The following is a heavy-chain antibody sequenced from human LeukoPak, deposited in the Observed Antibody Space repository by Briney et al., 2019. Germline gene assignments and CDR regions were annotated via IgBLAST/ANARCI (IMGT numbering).Heavy chain of an antibody. CDR3: AKDKMGVATAFDI. D-gene: IGHD5-12*01. J-gene: IGHJ3*02. Sequence: GGSLRLSCAASGFTFSSYAMHWVRQAPGKGLEWVSGISWNSGSIGYADSVKGRFTISRDNAKNSLYLQMNSLRAEDTALYYCAKDKMGVATAFDIWGQGTMVTVSS. V-gene: IGHV3-9*01. CDR2: ISWNSGSI. CDR1: GFTFSSYA.